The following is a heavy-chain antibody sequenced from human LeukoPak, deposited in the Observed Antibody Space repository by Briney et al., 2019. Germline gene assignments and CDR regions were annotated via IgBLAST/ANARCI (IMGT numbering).Heavy chain of an antibody. CDR2: INTDGSNT. CDR3: GRAYPDY. J-gene: IGHJ4*02. V-gene: IGHV3-74*01. Sequence: GGSLRLSCAASGFTFSSYGMHWVRQAPGKGLVWVSRINTDGSNTNYADSVKGRSTISRDNAKSTLYLQMNSLRAEDTAVYYCGRAYPDYWGQGTLVTVSS. CDR1: GFTFSSYG. D-gene: IGHD3-16*01.